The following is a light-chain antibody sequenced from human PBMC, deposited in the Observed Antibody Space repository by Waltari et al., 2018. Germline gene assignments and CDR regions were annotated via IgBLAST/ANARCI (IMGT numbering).Light chain of an antibody. CDR3: QTGGHGTWV. J-gene: IGLJ3*02. CDR1: RGHSTNI. CDR2: VNSDGSH. V-gene: IGLV4-69*01. Sequence: QLVLTQSPSASASLGASVKLTCTLSRGHSTNIIAWLQQQPEKGPRYLMNVNSDGSHNTGVGIPDRFAGSSAGAERYLTISSLQSEDEADYYCQTGGHGTWVFGGGTRLTVL.